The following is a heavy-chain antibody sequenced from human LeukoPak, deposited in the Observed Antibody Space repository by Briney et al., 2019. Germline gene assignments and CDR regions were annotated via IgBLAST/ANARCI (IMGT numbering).Heavy chain of an antibody. V-gene: IGHV3-23*01. Sequence: GGSLRLSCAASGFTFSSYAMSWVRQAPGKGLEWVSAISGSGGGTYCADSVKGRFTISRDNSKNTLYLQMNSLRAEDTAVYYCAKGRTFIAVAAYDWGQGTLVTVSS. CDR2: ISGSGGGT. J-gene: IGHJ4*02. CDR1: GFTFSSYA. CDR3: AKGRTFIAVAAYD. D-gene: IGHD6-19*01.